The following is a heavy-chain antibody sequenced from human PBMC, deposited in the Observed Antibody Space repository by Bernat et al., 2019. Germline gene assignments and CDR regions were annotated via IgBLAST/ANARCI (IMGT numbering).Heavy chain of an antibody. D-gene: IGHD4-17*01. CDR2: ISSSSTYI. Sequence: VQLVESGGGVVQPGRSLRLSCAASGFTLSSYSMNWVRQAPGKGLEWVSSISSSSTYIYYADSVKGRFTISRDNAKNSVYLQMNSLRVEDTAVYYCAKSGGVTVTTNPLVNCYFDYWGQGTPVTVSS. J-gene: IGHJ4*02. V-gene: IGHV3-21*01. CDR1: GFTLSSYS. CDR3: AKSGGVTVTTNPLVNCYFDY.